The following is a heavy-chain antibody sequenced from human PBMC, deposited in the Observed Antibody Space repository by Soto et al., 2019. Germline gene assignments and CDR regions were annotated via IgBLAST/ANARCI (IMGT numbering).Heavy chain of an antibody. V-gene: IGHV3-48*01. Sequence: GGSLRLSCAASGFTFSSYSMNWVRQAPGKGLEWVSYISGSSSTMYYTDSVKGRFTISRDNAKNSLYLQMNSLRAEDTAVYYCARNPGYYYDSTGYHFDYWGQGTLVTVSS. CDR2: ISGSSSTM. D-gene: IGHD3-22*01. CDR3: ARNPGYYYDSTGYHFDY. J-gene: IGHJ4*02. CDR1: GFTFSSYS.